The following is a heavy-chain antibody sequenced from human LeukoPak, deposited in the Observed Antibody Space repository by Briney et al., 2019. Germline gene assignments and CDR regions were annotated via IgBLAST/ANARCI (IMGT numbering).Heavy chain of an antibody. V-gene: IGHV3-48*03. D-gene: IGHD3-16*02. CDR1: GFTFSNYE. Sequence: GGSLRLSCAASGFTFSNYEMHWVRQAPGKGLEWVSYISSSGSDIYYADSVKGRFTISRDNAKNSLYLQMNSLRAEDTAVYYCARADYDYVWGSYRQYYFDYWGQGTLVTVSS. CDR2: ISSSGSDI. J-gene: IGHJ4*02. CDR3: ARADYDYVWGSYRQYYFDY.